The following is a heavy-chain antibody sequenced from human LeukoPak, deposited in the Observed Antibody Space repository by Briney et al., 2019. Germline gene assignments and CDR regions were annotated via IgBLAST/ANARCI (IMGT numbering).Heavy chain of an antibody. V-gene: IGHV4-38-2*01. CDR3: AQAAAGPAPAFDI. CDR1: GYSISSGYY. J-gene: IGHJ3*02. Sequence: SETLSLTCAVSGYSISSGYYWGWIRQPPGKGLEWVGSTYHSGSTYYNPSLKSRVTISVDTSKNQFSLKLSSVTAADTAVYYCAQAAAGPAPAFDIWGQGTMVTVSS. CDR2: TYHSGST. D-gene: IGHD6-13*01.